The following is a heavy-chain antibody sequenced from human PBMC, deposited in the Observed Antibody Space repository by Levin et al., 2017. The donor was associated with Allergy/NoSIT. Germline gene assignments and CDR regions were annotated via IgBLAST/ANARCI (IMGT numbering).Heavy chain of an antibody. J-gene: IGHJ5*02. V-gene: IGHV4-4*07. Sequence: SETLSLTCTVSGGSISGYYWSWIRQPAGKGLEWVGHIHSNEHNAHHPSLKSRVPMSVDTSKNQFSLRLNSLTAAAPAVYFCARDDVNYCTSGGVFDPWGQGTLVTVSS. CDR3: ARDDVNYCTSGGVFDP. D-gene: IGHD2-8*01. CDR1: GGSISGYY. CDR2: IHSNEHN.